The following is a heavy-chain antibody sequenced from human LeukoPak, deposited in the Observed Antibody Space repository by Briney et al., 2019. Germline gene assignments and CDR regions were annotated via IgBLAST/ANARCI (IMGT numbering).Heavy chain of an antibody. Sequence: GGSLRLSCAASGFTFSSYAMSWVRQAPGKGLEWVSAISGSGGSTYYADSVKGRFTISRDNSKNTLYLQMNSLRAEDTAVYYCAKGADSSGYISSPFDYWGQGTLVTVSS. V-gene: IGHV3-23*01. CDR1: GFTFSSYA. CDR3: AKGADSSGYISSPFDY. J-gene: IGHJ4*02. D-gene: IGHD3-22*01. CDR2: ISGSGGST.